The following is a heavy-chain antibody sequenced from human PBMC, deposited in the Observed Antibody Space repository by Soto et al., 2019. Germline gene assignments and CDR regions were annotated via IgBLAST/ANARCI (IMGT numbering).Heavy chain of an antibody. Sequence: GGSLRLSCAASGFTFSSYGMHWVRQAPGKGLEWVAVISYDGSNKYYADSVKGRFTISRDNSKNTLYLQMNSLRAEDTAVYYCAKDRYYDIVEAFDYWGRGTLVTVSS. CDR1: GFTFSSYG. J-gene: IGHJ4*02. V-gene: IGHV3-30*18. D-gene: IGHD3-9*01. CDR2: ISYDGSNK. CDR3: AKDRYYDIVEAFDY.